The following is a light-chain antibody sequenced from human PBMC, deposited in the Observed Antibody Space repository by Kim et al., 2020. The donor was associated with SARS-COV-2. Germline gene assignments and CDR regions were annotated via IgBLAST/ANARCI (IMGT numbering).Light chain of an antibody. CDR3: QQYDRSPPT. V-gene: IGKV3-20*01. J-gene: IGKJ1*01. CDR2: GAS. Sequence: EIVVTQSPGTLSLSPGEGATLSCRVGQSINSFHLAWYQQKPGQAPRLLIYGASSRATGIPDRFSGSGSGTDFTLTISRLEPEDFAVYYCQQYDRSPPTFGQGTKVDIK. CDR1: QSINSFH.